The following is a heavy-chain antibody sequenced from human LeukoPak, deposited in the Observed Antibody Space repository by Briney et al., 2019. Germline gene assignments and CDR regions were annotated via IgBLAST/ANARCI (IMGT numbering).Heavy chain of an antibody. D-gene: IGHD3-16*01. CDR3: ARVINYYDYVWGSYLPPWFDP. Sequence: ASVKVSCKASGYTFTSYGISWVRQAPGQGLEWMGWMNPNSGNTGYAQKFQGRVTITRNTSISTAYMELSSLRSEDTAVYYCARVINYYDYVWGSYLPPWFDPWGQGTLVTVSS. CDR2: MNPNSGNT. J-gene: IGHJ5*02. V-gene: IGHV1-8*03. CDR1: GYTFTSYG.